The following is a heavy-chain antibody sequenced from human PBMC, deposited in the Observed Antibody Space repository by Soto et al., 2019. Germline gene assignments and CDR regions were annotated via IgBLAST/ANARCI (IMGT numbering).Heavy chain of an antibody. CDR3: ARDWERITIFGVVISVGWFDP. D-gene: IGHD3-3*01. Sequence: SETLSLTCTVSGDSISSYYWTWIRQPPGKGLEYIGYIYYSGRTYYNPSLKSRVTISVDTSKNQFSLKLSSVTAADTAVYYCARDWERITIFGVVISVGWFDPWGQGTLVTVSS. V-gene: IGHV4-59*12. J-gene: IGHJ5*02. CDR2: IYYSGRT. CDR1: GDSISSYY.